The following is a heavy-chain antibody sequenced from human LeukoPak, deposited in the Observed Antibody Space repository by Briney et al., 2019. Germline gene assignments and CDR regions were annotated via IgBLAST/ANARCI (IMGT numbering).Heavy chain of an antibody. CDR3: ASTPNPRRSLAAVAGAPGSYFDY. V-gene: IGHV3-23*01. J-gene: IGHJ4*02. CDR2: ISGSGGST. CDR1: GFTFSSYA. Sequence: GGSLRLSCAASGFTFSSYAMSWVRQAPGKGLEWVSAISGSGGSTYYADSVKGRFTISRDNSKNTLYLQMNSLRAEDTAVYYCASTPNPRRSLAAVAGAPGSYFDYWGQGTLVTVSS. D-gene: IGHD6-19*01.